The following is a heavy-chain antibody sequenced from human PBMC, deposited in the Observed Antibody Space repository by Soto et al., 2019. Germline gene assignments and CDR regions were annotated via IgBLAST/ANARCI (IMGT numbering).Heavy chain of an antibody. CDR3: ARRSYYYDSSGRDNYYYYGMDV. CDR2: IDPSDSYT. J-gene: IGHJ6*02. Sequence: XESLKISCKGSGYSFTSYWISWVRQMPGKGLEWMGRIDPSDSYTNYSPSFQGHVTISADKSISTAYLQWSSLKASDTAMYYCARRSYYYDSSGRDNYYYYGMDVWGQGTTVTVSS. V-gene: IGHV5-10-1*01. D-gene: IGHD3-22*01. CDR1: GYSFTSYW.